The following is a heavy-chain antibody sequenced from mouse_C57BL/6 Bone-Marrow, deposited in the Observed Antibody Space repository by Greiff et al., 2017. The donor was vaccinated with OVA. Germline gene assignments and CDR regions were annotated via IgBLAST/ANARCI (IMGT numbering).Heavy chain of an antibody. CDR3: AREGKRYVDV. CDR1: GYTFTSYW. CDR2: IDPSDSYT. J-gene: IGHJ1*03. V-gene: IGHV1-69*01. Sequence: VQLQQPGAELVMPGASVKLSCKASGYTFTSYWMHWVKQRPGQGLEWIGTIDPSDSYTNYNQKFKGKSTLTVDKSSSTAYMQLSSLTTEDSAVEYCAREGKRYVDVWGTGTTVTVSS.